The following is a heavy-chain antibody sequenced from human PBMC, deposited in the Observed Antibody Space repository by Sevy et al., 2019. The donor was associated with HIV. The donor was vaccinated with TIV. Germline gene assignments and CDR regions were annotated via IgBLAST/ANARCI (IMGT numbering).Heavy chain of an antibody. Sequence: SQTLSLTCAISGDSVSSNSAAWNWIRQSPSRGLEWLGRTYYRSKWYNDYAVSVKSRITINPDTSKNQFSLQLNSVTPEDTAMYYCARGEVATATYYYYGMDVWGQGTTVTVSS. CDR1: GDSVSSNSAA. CDR2: TYYRSKWYN. CDR3: ARGEVATATYYYYGMDV. V-gene: IGHV6-1*01. J-gene: IGHJ6*02. D-gene: IGHD5-18*01.